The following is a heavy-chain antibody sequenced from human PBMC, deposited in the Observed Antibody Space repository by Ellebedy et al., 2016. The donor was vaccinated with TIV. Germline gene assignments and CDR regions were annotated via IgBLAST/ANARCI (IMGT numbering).Heavy chain of an antibody. D-gene: IGHD3-9*01. V-gene: IGHV3-30*03. Sequence: LSLTCAASGFTFSHHDMHWVRQAPGKGLEWVAVISFDGSTEYYADSVKGRFTISRDNSKNTLYLQVNSLRAEDTAIYYCAREGSPLAATGLSWGQGTRVTVSS. J-gene: IGHJ5*02. CDR2: ISFDGSTE. CDR3: AREGSPLAATGLS. CDR1: GFTFSHHD.